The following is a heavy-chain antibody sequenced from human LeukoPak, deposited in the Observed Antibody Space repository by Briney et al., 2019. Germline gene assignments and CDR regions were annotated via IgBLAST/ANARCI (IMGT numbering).Heavy chain of an antibody. D-gene: IGHD6-13*01. Sequence: PGGSLRLSCAASGFTFSSYEMNWVRQAPGKGLEWVSYISSSGSTIYYADSVKGRFTISRDNAKNSLYLQMNSLRAEDTAVYYCARDQSWHSSSWYYYYMDVWGKGTTVTVSS. V-gene: IGHV3-48*03. CDR1: GFTFSSYE. CDR3: ARDQSWHSSSWYYYYMDV. J-gene: IGHJ6*03. CDR2: ISSSGSTI.